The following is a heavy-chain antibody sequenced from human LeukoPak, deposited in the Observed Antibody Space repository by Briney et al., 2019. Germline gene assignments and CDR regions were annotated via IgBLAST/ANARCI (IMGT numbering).Heavy chain of an antibody. CDR1: GYTFTGYY. D-gene: IGHD3-22*01. Sequence: ASVKVSCKACGYTFTGYYMHWVRQAPGQGLEWMGRINPNSGGTNYAQKFQGRVTMTRDTSISTAYMELSRLRSDDTAVYYCARANYYDSGGYYYDVAFDIWGQGTMVTVSS. J-gene: IGHJ3*02. CDR3: ARANYYDSGGYYYDVAFDI. V-gene: IGHV1-2*06. CDR2: INPNSGGT.